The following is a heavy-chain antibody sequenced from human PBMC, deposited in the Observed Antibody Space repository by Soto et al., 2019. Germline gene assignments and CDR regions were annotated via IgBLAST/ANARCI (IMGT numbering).Heavy chain of an antibody. J-gene: IGHJ4*02. Sequence: SETLSLTCTVSGGSSSSSSYYWGWIRQPPGKGLEWIGSIHYSGSTYYNPSLKSRLTISVDTSKNQFSLKLTSVTAADTAVSYYARGKITALFDYWGQGTLVTVSS. V-gene: IGHV4-39*01. D-gene: IGHD3-10*01. CDR2: IHYSGST. CDR3: ARGKITALFDY. CDR1: GGSSSSSSYY.